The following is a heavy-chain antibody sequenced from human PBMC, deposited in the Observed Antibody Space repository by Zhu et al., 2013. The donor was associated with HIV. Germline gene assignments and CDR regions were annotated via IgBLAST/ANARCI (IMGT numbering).Heavy chain of an antibody. CDR2: IIPIFGTA. D-gene: IGHD2-15*01. CDR3: ARDIVDPSQEYYYYGMDV. V-gene: IGHV1-69*06. Sequence: QVQLVQSGAEVKKPGSSVKVSCKASGGTFSSYAISWVRQAPGQGLEWMGGIIPIFGTANYAQKFQGRVTITADKSTSTAYMELSSLRSEDTAVYYCARDIVDPSQEYYYYGMDVWGQGTTVTVSS. CDR1: GGTFSSYA. J-gene: IGHJ6*02.